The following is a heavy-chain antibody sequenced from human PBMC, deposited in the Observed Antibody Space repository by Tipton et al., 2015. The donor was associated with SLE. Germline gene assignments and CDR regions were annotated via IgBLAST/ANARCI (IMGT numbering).Heavy chain of an antibody. V-gene: IGHV4-4*07. Sequence: TLSLTCTVSGGSISSYYWSWIRQPAGKGLEWIGRIYTSGSTYYNPSLKSRVTISVDTSKNQFSLKLSSVTAADTAVYYCARHESGTDYGDYLDYWGQGTLVTVSS. J-gene: IGHJ4*02. CDR1: GGSISSYY. CDR2: IYTSGST. CDR3: ARHESGTDYGDYLDY. D-gene: IGHD4-17*01.